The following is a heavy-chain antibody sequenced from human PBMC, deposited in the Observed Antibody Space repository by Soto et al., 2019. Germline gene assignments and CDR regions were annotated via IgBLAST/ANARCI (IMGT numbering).Heavy chain of an antibody. V-gene: IGHV3-23*05. D-gene: IGHD1-26*01. CDR2: IDKSGGDT. CDR3: AQDTYSRSWYF. J-gene: IGHJ4*02. CDR1: GFTFTKCL. Sequence: EVQLLESGGDLVQPGGSLRLSCAASGFTFTKCLMTWVRQAPGKGLEWVSSIDKSGGDTYYADSVKGRFTISRDNSKNTLYLQMNGLRAEDTALYYCAQDTYSRSWYFWGQGTLVTVSS.